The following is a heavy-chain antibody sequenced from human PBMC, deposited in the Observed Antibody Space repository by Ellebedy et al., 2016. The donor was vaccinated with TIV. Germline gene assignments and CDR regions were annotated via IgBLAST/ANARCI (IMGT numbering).Heavy chain of an antibody. CDR1: GFTFRSYA. Sequence: GESLKISCVASGFTFRSYAMHWVRQAPGRGLEWVAVISFDGGDEYYPDSVKGRFTISRDNSKNTLYLQMNSLRGEDTAVYYCARDCEDCSRASDNDFYYGMDVWGQGITVTVSS. CDR3: ARDCEDCSRASDNDFYYGMDV. D-gene: IGHD2-2*01. V-gene: IGHV3-30-3*01. J-gene: IGHJ6*02. CDR2: ISFDGGDE.